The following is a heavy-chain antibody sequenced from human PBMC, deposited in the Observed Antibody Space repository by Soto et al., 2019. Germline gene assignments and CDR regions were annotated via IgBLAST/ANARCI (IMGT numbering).Heavy chain of an antibody. CDR1: GGSISSSSYY. CDR2: IYYSGST. Sequence: QLQLQESGPGLVKPSETLSLTCTVSGGSISSSSYYWGWIRQPPGKRLEWIGSIYYSGSTYYNPSLRSRVTISVDSSKNQFSLKLSSVTAADTAVYYCARRADGNPDYWGQGTLVTVSS. D-gene: IGHD4-17*01. J-gene: IGHJ4*02. CDR3: ARRADGNPDY. V-gene: IGHV4-39*01.